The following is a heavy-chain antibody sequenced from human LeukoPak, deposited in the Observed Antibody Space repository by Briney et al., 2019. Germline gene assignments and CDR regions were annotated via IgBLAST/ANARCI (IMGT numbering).Heavy chain of an antibody. CDR1: GCTFGDYA. J-gene: IGHJ4*02. Sequence: GGSLRLSCTASGCTFGDYALTWVRQAPGKGLEWVGVIRSKVYGGTPEYAASVKGRFTISRDDSKGIAYLQMNSLKTEDTAVYYCTRDQTPYYWGQGTLVTVSS. V-gene: IGHV3-49*04. CDR3: TRDQTPYY. CDR2: IRSKVYGGTP.